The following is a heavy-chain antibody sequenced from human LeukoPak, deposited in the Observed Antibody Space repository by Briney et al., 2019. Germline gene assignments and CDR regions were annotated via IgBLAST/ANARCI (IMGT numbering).Heavy chain of an antibody. D-gene: IGHD2-2*01. CDR2: INPKSGGT. Sequence: ASVKDSCKASGYTFTGYYMHWVRQAPGQGLEWMGWINPKSGGTNYVQKFQGRVTMTRDTSISTAYMELSRLRSDDTAVYYCARDHCSSTSCSNWFDPWGQGTLVTVSS. CDR3: ARDHCSSTSCSNWFDP. V-gene: IGHV1-2*02. CDR1: GYTFTGYY. J-gene: IGHJ5*02.